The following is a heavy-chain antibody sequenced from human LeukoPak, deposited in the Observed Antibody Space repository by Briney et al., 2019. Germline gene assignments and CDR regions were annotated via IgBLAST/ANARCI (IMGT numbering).Heavy chain of an antibody. V-gene: IGHV3-30*04. CDR1: GFTFSSYA. Sequence: GGSLRLSCAASGFTFSSYAMHRVRQAPGKGLEWVAVISFDGSDKYYADSVKGRFTISRDNSKNTLYLQMNSLRAEDTAVYYCARNYYGSGSYFPYWGQGTLVTVSS. CDR3: ARNYYGSGSYFPY. J-gene: IGHJ4*02. CDR2: ISFDGSDK. D-gene: IGHD3-10*01.